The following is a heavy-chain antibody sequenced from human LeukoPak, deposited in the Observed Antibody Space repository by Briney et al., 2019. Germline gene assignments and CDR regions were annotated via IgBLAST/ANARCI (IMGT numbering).Heavy chain of an antibody. J-gene: IGHJ5*02. V-gene: IGHV3-7*03. CDR2: IKADGSER. CDR3: TRPPGYSRWAGDP. Sequence: GGSLRLFCAASGFTFSDYWMSWVRQAPGKGLEWVANIKADGSERYYVDSVKGRFTISRDNAMNTLYLEMNGLSADDTAVYYCTRPPGYSRWAGDPWGQGTLVIVSS. D-gene: IGHD1-26*01. CDR1: GFTFSDYW.